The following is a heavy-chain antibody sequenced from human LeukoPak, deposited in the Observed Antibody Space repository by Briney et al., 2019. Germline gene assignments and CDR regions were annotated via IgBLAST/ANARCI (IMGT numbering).Heavy chain of an antibody. Sequence: GGSLRLSCAASGFTFDNYAMNWVRQAPGKGPEWFSGISWNSGRIGYADSVKGRFTISRDNAKNSLYLQMNSLRPEDTALYYCAKAHGSSGDFYYGMDVWGQGTTVTVSS. V-gene: IGHV3-9*01. CDR2: ISWNSGRI. J-gene: IGHJ6*02. CDR3: AKAHGSSGDFYYGMDV. D-gene: IGHD3-10*01. CDR1: GFTFDNYA.